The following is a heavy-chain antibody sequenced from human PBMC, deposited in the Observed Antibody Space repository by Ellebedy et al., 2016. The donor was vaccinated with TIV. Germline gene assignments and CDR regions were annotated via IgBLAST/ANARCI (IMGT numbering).Heavy chain of an antibody. J-gene: IGHJ5*02. CDR1: GGSISSDY. V-gene: IGHV4-59*04. D-gene: IGHD3-10*01. CDR2: IYYTGST. CDR3: ARWFGELLYVRWFDP. Sequence: SETLSLTCSVSGGSISSDYWSWIRQPPGKGLEWIGYIYYTGSTFYNPSLKSRVTISVDTSKSQFSLRLTSVTAADTAVYYCARWFGELLYVRWFDPWGQGTLVTVSS.